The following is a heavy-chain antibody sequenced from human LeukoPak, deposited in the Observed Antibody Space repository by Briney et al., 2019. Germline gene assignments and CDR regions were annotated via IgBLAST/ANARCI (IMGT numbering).Heavy chain of an antibody. V-gene: IGHV3-48*02. D-gene: IGHD2-21*02. CDR1: GFTFSSYS. CDR3: ARLAYCGGDCPRAFDI. CDR2: ISGSTTI. J-gene: IGHJ3*02. Sequence: GGSLLLSCAASGFTFSSYSMNWVRQAPGKGLEWVSYISGSTTIYYADSVKGRFTISRGNAKNSLYLQMNSLRDEDTAVYYCARLAYCGGDCPRAFDIWGQGTMVTVSS.